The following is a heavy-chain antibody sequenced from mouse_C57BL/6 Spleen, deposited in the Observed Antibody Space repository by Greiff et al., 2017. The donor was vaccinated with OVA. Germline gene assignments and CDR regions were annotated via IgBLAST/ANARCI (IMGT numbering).Heavy chain of an antibody. D-gene: IGHD2-5*01. CDR3: ARDLYSNYWYFDV. Sequence: EVKLMESGGGLVKPGGSLKLSCAASGFTFSSYAMSWVRQTPEKRLEWVATISDGGSYTYYPDNVKGRFTISRDNAKNNLYLQMSHLKSEDTAMYYCARDLYSNYWYFDVWGTGTTVTVSS. CDR1: GFTFSSYA. J-gene: IGHJ1*03. CDR2: ISDGGSYT. V-gene: IGHV5-4*01.